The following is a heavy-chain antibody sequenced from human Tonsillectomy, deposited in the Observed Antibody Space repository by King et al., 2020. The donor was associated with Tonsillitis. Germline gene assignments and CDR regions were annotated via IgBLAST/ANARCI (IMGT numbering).Heavy chain of an antibody. CDR3: TTELWFGGLLRDY. V-gene: IGHV3-15*01. D-gene: IGHD3-10*01. J-gene: IGHJ4*02. CDR1: GFTFSNAW. CDR2: IKSKTDAGTT. Sequence: VQLVESGGGLVKPGGSLRLSCAASGFTFSNAWMSWVRQAPGKGLEWVGRIKSKTDAGTTDYAAPVKGRFTISRDDSKNTLYLQMNSLKTEDTAVYYCTTELWFGGLLRDYWGQGTLVTVSS.